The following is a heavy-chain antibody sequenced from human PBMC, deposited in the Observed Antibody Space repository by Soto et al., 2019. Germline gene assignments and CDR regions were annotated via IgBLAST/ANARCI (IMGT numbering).Heavy chain of an antibody. CDR3: ARLSITGYFDY. Sequence: QVQLVQSGAEVKKPGVSVKVSCKASGYTFTSYYMHWVRQAPGQGLEWMGIINPSGGSTNYAQKFQGRVTMTRDTSTSTVYMELSSLRSEDTAVYYCARLSITGYFDYWGQGTLVTVSS. V-gene: IGHV1-46*01. D-gene: IGHD6-6*01. CDR1: GYTFTSYY. J-gene: IGHJ4*02. CDR2: INPSGGST.